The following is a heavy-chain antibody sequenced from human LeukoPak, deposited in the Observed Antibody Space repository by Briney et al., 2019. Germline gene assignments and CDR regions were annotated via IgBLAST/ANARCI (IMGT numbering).Heavy chain of an antibody. CDR3: ARASCGGDCYSVDAFDI. D-gene: IGHD2-21*02. Sequence: TGGSLRLSCAASGFTVSSNYMSWVRQAPGKGLEWVSVIYSGGSTYYADSVKGRFTISRDNSKNTLYLQMNSLRAEDTAVYYCARASCGGDCYSVDAFDIWGQGTMVTVSS. J-gene: IGHJ3*02. V-gene: IGHV3-66*01. CDR1: GFTVSSNY. CDR2: IYSGGST.